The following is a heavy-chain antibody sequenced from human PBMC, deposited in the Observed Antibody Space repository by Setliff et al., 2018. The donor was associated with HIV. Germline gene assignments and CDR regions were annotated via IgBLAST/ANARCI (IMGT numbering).Heavy chain of an antibody. CDR2: MNPNSGNS. CDR1: GYTFTSFD. D-gene: IGHD3-10*01. CDR3: TRIRAMVRGVTSYDAFDI. Sequence: ASVKVSCKASGYTFTSFDINWVRQATGQGLEWMGWMNPNSGNSGFAQKFRGRVTMTRNSSISTAYMELSSLRFDDTAVYYCTRIRAMVRGVTSYDAFDIWGQGTKVTVSS. V-gene: IGHV1-8*01. J-gene: IGHJ3*02.